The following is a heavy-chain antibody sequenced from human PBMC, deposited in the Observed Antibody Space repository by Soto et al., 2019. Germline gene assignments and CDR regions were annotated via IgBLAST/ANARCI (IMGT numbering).Heavy chain of an antibody. CDR3: GRDGGYQRFDY. Sequence: QVQLVQSGAEVKKPGASVKVSCKASGYTFTTYYIHWVRQATGQGLEWMGIINPSGGNITYAQKFQGRVTMTRDTTTSTVYMELSSLRSEDTAVYYCGRDGGYQRFDYWGQGALVTVSP. V-gene: IGHV1-46*03. CDR2: INPSGGNI. CDR1: GYTFTTYY. D-gene: IGHD2-2*01. J-gene: IGHJ4*02.